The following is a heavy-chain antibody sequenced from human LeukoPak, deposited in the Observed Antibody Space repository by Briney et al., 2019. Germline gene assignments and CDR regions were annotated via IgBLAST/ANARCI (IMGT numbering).Heavy chain of an antibody. CDR2: NYYSGST. CDR1: GGPISSYY. D-gene: IGHD3-10*01. Sequence: NPSETLSLTCTVSGGPISSYYWSWIRQPPGKGLEWIGYNYYSGSTNYNPSLKSRVTISVDTSKNQFSLKLSSETAADTAVYYCARHAVRGVPKIYYYYGMDVWGQGTTVTVSS. V-gene: IGHV4-59*08. CDR3: ARHAVRGVPKIYYYYGMDV. J-gene: IGHJ6*02.